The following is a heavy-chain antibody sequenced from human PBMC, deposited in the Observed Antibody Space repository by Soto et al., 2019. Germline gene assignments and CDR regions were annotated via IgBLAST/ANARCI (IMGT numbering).Heavy chain of an antibody. D-gene: IGHD4-17*01. CDR3: TKSGDYGLDAFDL. Sequence: SETLSLTCAVSNYSISSGYYWGWIRQPPGKGLEWIGSIYQRGSTFYNSALKSRITMSMDTSKNLFSLNLRSVTAADTAVYYCTKSGDYGLDAFDLWGQGTMVTVSS. V-gene: IGHV4-38-2*01. CDR1: NYSISSGYY. J-gene: IGHJ3*01. CDR2: IYQRGST.